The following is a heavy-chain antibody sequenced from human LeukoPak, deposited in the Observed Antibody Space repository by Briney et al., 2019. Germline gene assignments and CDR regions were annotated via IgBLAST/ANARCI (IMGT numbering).Heavy chain of an antibody. J-gene: IGHJ4*02. CDR2: ISASSSVR. D-gene: IGHD1-26*01. CDR1: GFTFNSYS. V-gene: IGHV3-48*04. Sequence: GGSLRLSCTASGFTFNSYSLNWVRQAPGSGLEWVSFISASSSVRFYADSVKGRFTISRDNAKNSLYLQMSSLRAEDTAVYYCARDRGGSYSEIDYWGQGTLVTVSS. CDR3: ARDRGGSYSEIDY.